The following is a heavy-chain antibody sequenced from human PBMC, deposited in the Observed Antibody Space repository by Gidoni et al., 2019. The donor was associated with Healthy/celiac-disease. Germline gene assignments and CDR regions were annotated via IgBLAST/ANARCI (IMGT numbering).Heavy chain of an antibody. D-gene: IGHD2-21*01. CDR1: VGSIRSRSYY. CDR3: ARHFLPPILRLDP. V-gene: IGHV4-39*01. Sequence: QLQLQESGSGLVKPSETLSLTCPVSVGSIRSRSYYWGWIRQPPGKGLEWIGSIYYSGRTYYNPSLKSRVNISVDTSKNQFSLKLSSVTAADTAVYYCARHFLPPILRLDPWGQGTLVTVSS. J-gene: IGHJ5*02. CDR2: IYYSGRT.